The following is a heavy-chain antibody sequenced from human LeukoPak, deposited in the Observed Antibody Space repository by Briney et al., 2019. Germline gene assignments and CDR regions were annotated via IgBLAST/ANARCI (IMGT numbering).Heavy chain of an antibody. D-gene: IGHD4-17*01. V-gene: IGHV4-61*01. J-gene: IGHJ3*02. CDR1: GGSVSSGSYF. Sequence: PSETLSLTCTVSGGSVSSGSYFWSWIRQPPGKGLEWIGYIHYSGSTNYNPSLKSRVTISVDTSKNQFSLKLSSVTAADTAVYYCAREPHDYGAVPGIWGQGTMVTVSS. CDR2: IHYSGST. CDR3: AREPHDYGAVPGI.